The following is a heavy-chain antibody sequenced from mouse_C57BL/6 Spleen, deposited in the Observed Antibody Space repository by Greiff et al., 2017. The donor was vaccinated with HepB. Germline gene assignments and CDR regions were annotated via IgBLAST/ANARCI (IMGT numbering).Heavy chain of an antibody. J-gene: IGHJ4*01. CDR1: GFSLTSYG. V-gene: IGHV2-2*01. Sequence: VKLMESGPGLVQPSQSLSITCTVSGFSLTSYGVHWVRQSPGKGLEWLGVIWSGGSTDYNAAFISRLSISKDNSKSQVFFKMNSLQADDTAIYYCARLIKVYYYAMDYWGQGTSVTVSS. D-gene: IGHD2-4*01. CDR2: IWSGGST. CDR3: ARLIKVYYYAMDY.